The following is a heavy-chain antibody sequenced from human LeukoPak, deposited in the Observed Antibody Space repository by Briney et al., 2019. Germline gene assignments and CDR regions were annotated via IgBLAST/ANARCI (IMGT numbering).Heavy chain of an antibody. V-gene: IGHV4-4*07. CDR3: AREPQSSGWYPYWYFDL. CDR1: GGSISSYY. J-gene: IGHJ2*01. D-gene: IGHD6-19*01. Sequence: PSETLSLTCTVSGGSISSYYWSWIRQPAGKGLEWIGRIYTSGSTNYNPSLKSRVTMSVDTSENQFSLKLSSVTAADTAVYYCAREPQSSGWYPYWYFDLWGRGTLVTVSS. CDR2: IYTSGST.